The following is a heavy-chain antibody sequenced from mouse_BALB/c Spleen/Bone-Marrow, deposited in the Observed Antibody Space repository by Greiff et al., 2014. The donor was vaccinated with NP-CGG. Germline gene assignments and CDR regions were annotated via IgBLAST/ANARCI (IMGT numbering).Heavy chain of an antibody. Sequence: VQLKESGAALVKPGASVKLSCTASGFNIKDTYMHWVKQRPEQGLEWIGRIDPANGNTKYDPKFQGKATITADTSSNTAYQQLSSLTSEDTAVYYCANYYYGSHFDYWGQGTTLTVSS. J-gene: IGHJ2*01. CDR3: ANYYYGSHFDY. CDR2: IDPANGNT. CDR1: GFNIKDTY. V-gene: IGHV14-3*02. D-gene: IGHD1-1*01.